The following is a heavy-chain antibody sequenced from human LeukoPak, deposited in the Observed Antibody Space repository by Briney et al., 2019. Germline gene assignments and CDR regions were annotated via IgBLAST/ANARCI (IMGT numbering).Heavy chain of an antibody. Sequence: SETLSLTCTVSGDSISSTSHYWAWIRPAPAKGLQWIGSIYYSGTTYYNLSLKSRVTISVDTSNNHFSLKLSSVTAADTAVYYCARQNIYGGNSVGFDYWGQGTLVTVSS. J-gene: IGHJ4*02. CDR3: ARQNIYGGNSVGFDY. V-gene: IGHV4-39*01. CDR2: IYYSGTT. CDR1: GDSISSTSHY. D-gene: IGHD4-23*01.